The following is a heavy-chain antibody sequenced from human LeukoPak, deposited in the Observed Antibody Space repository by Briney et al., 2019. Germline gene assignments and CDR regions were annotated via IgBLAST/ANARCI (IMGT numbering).Heavy chain of an antibody. J-gene: IGHJ5*02. CDR2: INHSGST. D-gene: IGHD6-19*01. CDR1: GGSFSGYY. CDR3: AREDRRRIAVAGT. Sequence: SETLSLTCAVYGGSFSGYYWSWIRQPPGKGLEWIGEINHSGSTNYNPSLKSRVTISVDTSKNQFSLKLSSVTAADTAVYYCAREDRRRIAVAGTWGQGTLVTVSS. V-gene: IGHV4-34*01.